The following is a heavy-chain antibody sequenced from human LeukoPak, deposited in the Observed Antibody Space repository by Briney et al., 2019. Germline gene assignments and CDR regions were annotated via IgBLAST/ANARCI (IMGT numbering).Heavy chain of an antibody. CDR3: TTERDIVVVVAARPY. CDR1: GFTFSSYA. Sequence: PGGSLRLTCAASGFTFSSYAMNWVRQAPGKGLEWVSSISESGGTTDYADSVKGRFTISRDNSKNTLYLQMNSLKTEDTAVYYCTTERDIVVVVAARPYWGQGTLVTVSS. V-gene: IGHV3-23*01. J-gene: IGHJ4*02. CDR2: ISESGGTT. D-gene: IGHD2-15*01.